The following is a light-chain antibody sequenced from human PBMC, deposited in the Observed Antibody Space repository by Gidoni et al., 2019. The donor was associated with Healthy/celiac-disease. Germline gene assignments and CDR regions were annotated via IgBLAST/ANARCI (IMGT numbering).Light chain of an antibody. Sequence: EIVLTQSPATLSLSPGERATLSCRASQSVSSYLAWYQPKPGQAPRLLIYDASNRATGIPARFSGSGSGTDFTLTISSLEPEDFAVYYCQQRSNWPPTTFGQGTKLEIK. CDR3: QQRSNWPPTT. J-gene: IGKJ2*01. CDR2: DAS. V-gene: IGKV3-11*01. CDR1: QSVSSY.